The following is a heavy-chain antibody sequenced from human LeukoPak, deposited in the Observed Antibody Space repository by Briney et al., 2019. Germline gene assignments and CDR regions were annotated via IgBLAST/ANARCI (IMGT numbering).Heavy chain of an antibody. CDR2: ISGSGGST. V-gene: IGHV3-23*01. J-gene: IGHJ4*02. D-gene: IGHD4-17*01. CDR3: AKDLMREPTVTMLY. Sequence: PGGSLRLSCAASGFTFSSYAMSWVRQAPGKGLEWVSAISGSGGSTYYADSVKGRFTISRDNSKNTLYLQMNSLRAEDTAVYYCAKDLMREPTVTMLYWGQGTLVTVSS. CDR1: GFTFSSYA.